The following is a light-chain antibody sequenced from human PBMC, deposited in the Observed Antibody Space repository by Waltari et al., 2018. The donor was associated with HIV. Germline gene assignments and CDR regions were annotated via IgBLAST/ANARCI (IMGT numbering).Light chain of an antibody. Sequence: QSVLTQPPSLSAAPGQKVTTSSSGSSSNLGNKSVSWFQQLPGTAPKLLIYDNYKRPSGIPDRFSGSKSGTSATLGITGLQTGDEANYYCGTWDRSLRVVVFGGGTKLTVL. V-gene: IGLV1-51*01. J-gene: IGLJ2*01. CDR1: SSNLGNKS. CDR3: GTWDRSLRVVV. CDR2: DNY.